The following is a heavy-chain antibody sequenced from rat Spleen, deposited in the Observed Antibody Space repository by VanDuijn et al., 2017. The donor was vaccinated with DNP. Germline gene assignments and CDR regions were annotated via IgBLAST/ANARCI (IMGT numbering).Heavy chain of an antibody. CDR3: ARVLSNWVPYYFDY. V-gene: IGHV5-7*01. Sequence: EVQLVESGGGLVQPGRSLKLSCAASGFTFSDYNMAWVRQAPKKGLEWVATISYAGSSTYYRDSVKGRFTISRDNAKSTLYLQMDSLRSEDTAPYYWARVLSNWVPYYFDYWGQGVMVTVSS. CDR1: GFTFSDYN. J-gene: IGHJ2*01. CDR2: ISYAGSST. D-gene: IGHD5-1*01.